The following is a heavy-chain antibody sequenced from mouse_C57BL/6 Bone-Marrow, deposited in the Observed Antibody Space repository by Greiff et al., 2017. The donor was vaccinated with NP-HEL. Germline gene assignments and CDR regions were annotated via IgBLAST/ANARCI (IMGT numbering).Heavy chain of an antibody. CDR1: GYTFTSYW. V-gene: IGHV1-50*01. CDR3: ARVGVYDGYYFDY. J-gene: IGHJ2*01. Sequence: QVQLQQPGAELVKPGASVKLSCKASGYTFTSYWMQWVKQRPGQGLEWIGEIDPSDSYTNYNQKFKGKATLTVDTSSSTAYMQLSSLTSEDSAVYYGARVGVYDGYYFDYWGQGTTLTVSA. CDR2: IDPSDSYT. D-gene: IGHD2-3*01.